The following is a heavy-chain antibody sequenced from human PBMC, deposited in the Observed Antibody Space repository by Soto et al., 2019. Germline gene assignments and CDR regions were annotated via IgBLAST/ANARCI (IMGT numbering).Heavy chain of an antibody. CDR1: GGSVSSESHY. D-gene: IGHD3-3*01. CDR2: IYYTGST. J-gene: IGHJ6*02. Sequence: SETLSLTCAVSGGSVSSESHYWSWIRQTPGKGLEWIGYIYYTGSTNYNPSLKGRVTMSVDTSRDQVSLRLRSVTRADTAVYYCAXDQYDFRSGSYYYAMEVWGQGTKVTVSS. CDR3: AXDQYDFRSGSYYYAMEV. V-gene: IGHV4-61*01.